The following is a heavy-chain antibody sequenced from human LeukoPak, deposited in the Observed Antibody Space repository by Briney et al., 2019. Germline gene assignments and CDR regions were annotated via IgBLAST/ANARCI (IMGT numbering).Heavy chain of an antibody. J-gene: IGHJ5*02. CDR1: GYTFTSYY. D-gene: IGHD3-10*01. CDR2: INPSGGST. V-gene: IGHV1-46*01. Sequence: ASVKVSCKASGYTFTSYYMHWVRQAPGQGLEWMGIINPSGGSTSYAQKFQGRVTMTRDMSTSTAYMELRSLRSDDTAVYYCARAEEYYGSGSWFDPWGQGTLVTVSS. CDR3: ARAEEYYGSGSWFDP.